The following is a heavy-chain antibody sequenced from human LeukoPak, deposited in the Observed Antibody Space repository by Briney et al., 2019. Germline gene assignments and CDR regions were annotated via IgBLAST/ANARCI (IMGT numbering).Heavy chain of an antibody. CDR2: IYYSGST. CDR1: GGSISSSSYY. Sequence: SETLSLTCTVSGGSISSSSYYWGWIRQPPGKGLEWIGSIYYSGSTYYNPSLKSRVTISVDTSKNQFSLKLSSVTAADTAVYYCARHPRYSSGWFGDFQHWGQGTLVTASS. CDR3: ARHPRYSSGWFGDFQH. D-gene: IGHD6-19*01. V-gene: IGHV4-39*01. J-gene: IGHJ1*01.